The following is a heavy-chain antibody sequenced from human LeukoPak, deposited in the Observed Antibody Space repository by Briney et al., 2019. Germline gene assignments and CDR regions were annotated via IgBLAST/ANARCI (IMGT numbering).Heavy chain of an antibody. J-gene: IGHJ4*02. V-gene: IGHV4-31*03. D-gene: IGHD5-24*01. CDR1: GGSINNGGYY. CDR3: ARNRDGYNSFDY. Sequence: SQALSLTCTVSGGSINNGGYYWSWIRQHPGKGLEWIGYIYYSGSSYYSPSLRSRVTISVDTSKNHFSLKLSSVTAADTAVYYCARNRDGYNSFDYWGQGTLVTVSS. CDR2: IYYSGSS.